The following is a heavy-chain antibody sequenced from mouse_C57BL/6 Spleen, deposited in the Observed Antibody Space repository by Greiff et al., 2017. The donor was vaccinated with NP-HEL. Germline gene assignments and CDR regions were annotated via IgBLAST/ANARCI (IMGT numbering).Heavy chain of an antibody. J-gene: IGHJ3*01. Sequence: QVHVKQPGAELVKPGASVKLSCKASGYTFTSYWMHWVKQRPGQGLEWIGMIHPNSGSTNYNEKFKSKATLTVDKSSSTAYMQLSSLTSEDSAVYYCARGGSNYEFAYWGQGTLVTVSA. V-gene: IGHV1-64*01. CDR3: ARGGSNYEFAY. D-gene: IGHD2-5*01. CDR2: IHPNSGST. CDR1: GYTFTSYW.